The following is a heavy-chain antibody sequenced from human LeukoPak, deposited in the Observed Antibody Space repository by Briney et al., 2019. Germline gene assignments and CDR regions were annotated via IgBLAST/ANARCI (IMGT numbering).Heavy chain of an antibody. V-gene: IGHV4-39*01. CDR3: ARSGRDLAAWGRYWYFDL. J-gene: IGHJ2*01. CDR1: GGSISSSSYY. D-gene: IGHD6-6*01. Sequence: SETLSLTCTVSGGSISSSSYYWGWIRQPPGKGLELIGSIYYSGNTYYNPSLKSRVTISVDTSKNQFSLKLSSVTAADTSVYYCARSGRDLAAWGRYWYFDLWGRGTLVTVSS. CDR2: IYYSGNT.